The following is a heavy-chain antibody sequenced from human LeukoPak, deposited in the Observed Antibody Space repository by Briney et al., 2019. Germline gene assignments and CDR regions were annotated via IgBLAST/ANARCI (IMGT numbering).Heavy chain of an antibody. D-gene: IGHD3-10*01. CDR1: GFTFDDYA. Sequence: SLRLSCAASGFTFDDYAMYWVRLAPGEGLEWVSGISWNSGSIGYADSVKGRFTISRDNAKNSLYLQMNSLRAEDTALYYCAKDIQATGYWGVDYWGQGTLVTVSS. CDR2: ISWNSGSI. J-gene: IGHJ4*02. V-gene: IGHV3-9*01. CDR3: AKDIQATGYWGVDY.